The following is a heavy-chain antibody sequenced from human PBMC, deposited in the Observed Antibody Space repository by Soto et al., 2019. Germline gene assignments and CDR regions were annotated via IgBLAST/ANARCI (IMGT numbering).Heavy chain of an antibody. V-gene: IGHV3-48*01. J-gene: IGHJ4*02. Sequence: EVQLVESGGGLVQPGGSLRLSCAASGFTFSSYSMNWVRQAPGKGLEWVSYISSSSSTKHYADSVKGRFTISRDNAXNSLYLQMNSLRAEDTAVYYCERVAYYYDRSGYFYWGQGTLVTVSS. CDR1: GFTFSSYS. CDR2: ISSSSSTK. CDR3: ERVAYYYDRSGYFY. D-gene: IGHD3-22*01.